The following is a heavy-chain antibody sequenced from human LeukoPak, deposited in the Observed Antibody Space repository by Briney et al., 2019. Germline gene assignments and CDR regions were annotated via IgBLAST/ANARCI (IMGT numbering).Heavy chain of an antibody. D-gene: IGHD2-2*01. CDR2: INPNSGGT. J-gene: IGHJ4*02. Sequence: ASVKVSCKATGYTFTGYYMHWVRRAPGQGLEWVGWINPNSGGTNYAQKFQGRVTMTRDTSISTAYMELSRLRSDDTAVYYCARDRYRDCSSTSCSPGGYWGQGTLVTVSS. V-gene: IGHV1-2*02. CDR3: ARDRYRDCSSTSCSPGGY. CDR1: GYTFTGYY.